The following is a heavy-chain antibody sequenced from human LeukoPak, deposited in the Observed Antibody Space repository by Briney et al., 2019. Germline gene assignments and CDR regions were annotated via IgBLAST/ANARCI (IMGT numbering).Heavy chain of an antibody. CDR3: ARTFWSGTNYYYHYYYMDV. CDR2: ISASNGNT. Sequence: ASVKVSCKASGYTFTSYGFSWVRQAPGQGLEWMGWISASNGNTNYAQKLQGRVTMTTDTSTSTAYMELRSLTSDDTAVYYCARTFWSGTNYYYHYYYMDVWGKGTTVTVSS. CDR1: GYTFTSYG. D-gene: IGHD3-3*01. V-gene: IGHV1-18*01. J-gene: IGHJ6*03.